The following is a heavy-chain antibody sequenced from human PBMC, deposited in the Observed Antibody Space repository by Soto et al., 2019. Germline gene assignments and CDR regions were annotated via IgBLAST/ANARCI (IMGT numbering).Heavy chain of an antibody. D-gene: IGHD6-13*01. V-gene: IGHV1-69*12. Sequence: QVQLVQSGAEVKKPGSSVKVSCKASGGTFSSYAISWVRQAPGQGLEWMGGIIPIFGTANYTQKFQGRVTNTADDSTSTAYMEMSSLRSEDTAVYYCARGNAYSSYYYYGMDVWGQGSTVTVSS. J-gene: IGHJ6*02. CDR2: IIPIFGTA. CDR3: ARGNAYSSYYYYGMDV. CDR1: GGTFSSYA.